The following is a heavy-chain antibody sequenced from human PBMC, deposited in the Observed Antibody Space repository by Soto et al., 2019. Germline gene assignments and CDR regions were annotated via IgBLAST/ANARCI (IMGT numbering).Heavy chain of an antibody. J-gene: IGHJ4*02. CDR3: ARSNPSVVAAAGTLLCY. CDR2: INHSGST. CDR1: GGSFSGYY. D-gene: IGHD6-13*01. V-gene: IGHV4-34*01. Sequence: QVQLQQWGAGLLKPSETLSLTCAVYGGSFSGYYWSWIRQAPGKGLEWIGEINHSGSTNYNPSLKSRVTISVDTSKNQFSLKLSSVTAADTAVYYCARSNPSVVAAAGTLLCYWGQGTLVTVSS.